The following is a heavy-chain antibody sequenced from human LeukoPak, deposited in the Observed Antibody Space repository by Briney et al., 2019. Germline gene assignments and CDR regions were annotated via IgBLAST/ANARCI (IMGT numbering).Heavy chain of an antibody. V-gene: IGHV3-7*01. CDR3: ARYFQGRGGLDV. D-gene: IGHD2/OR15-2a*01. J-gene: IGHJ6*02. CDR1: GFTFSDYW. Sequence: PGGSLRLSCAVRGFTFSDYWMNWVRQAPGKGLEWVANIKQDGSERYYVDSVKGRFTISKDNAKNSLYLQMNSLRVEDTAVYYCARYFQGRGGLDVWGQGTTVTVSS. CDR2: IKQDGSER.